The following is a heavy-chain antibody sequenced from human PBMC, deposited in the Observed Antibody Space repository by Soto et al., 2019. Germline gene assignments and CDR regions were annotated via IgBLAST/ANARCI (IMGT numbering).Heavy chain of an antibody. D-gene: IGHD5-12*01. CDR3: ARAYGGYADY. Sequence: SEALSLTCTVSGGSISSYYWSWIRQPPGKGLEWIGYIYYSGSTNYNPSLKSRVTISVDTSKNQFSLKLSSVTAADTAVYYCARAYGGYADYWGQGALVTVSS. CDR1: GGSISSYY. CDR2: IYYSGST. V-gene: IGHV4-59*01. J-gene: IGHJ4*02.